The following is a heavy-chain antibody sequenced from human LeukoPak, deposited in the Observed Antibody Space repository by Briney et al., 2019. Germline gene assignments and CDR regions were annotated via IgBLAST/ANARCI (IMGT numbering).Heavy chain of an antibody. V-gene: IGHV3-30*18. Sequence: EGSLRLSCAASGFTFSSYGLHWVRQAPGKGLEWVAVISYDGSNKYYADSVKGRFTISRDNSKNTLYLQMNSLRAEDTAVYYCAKDESGSYYYFDYWGQGTLVTVSS. CDR1: GFTFSSYG. CDR2: ISYDGSNK. CDR3: AKDESGSYYYFDY. J-gene: IGHJ4*02. D-gene: IGHD1-26*01.